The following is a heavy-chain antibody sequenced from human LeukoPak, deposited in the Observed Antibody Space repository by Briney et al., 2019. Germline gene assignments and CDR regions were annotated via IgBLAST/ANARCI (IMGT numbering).Heavy chain of an antibody. J-gene: IGHJ6*03. CDR1: GDSFSSYS. V-gene: IGHV4-59*01. CDR3: ARVLTMVRGVIMSDYYYYYMDV. CDR2: IYYSGST. Sequence: PSETLSLTCTVSGDSFSSYSWSWLRQPPGKGLEWIGYIYYSGSTNYNPSLKSRVTISVDTSKNQFSLKLSSVTAADTAVYYCARVLTMVRGVIMSDYYYYYMDVWGKGTTVTVSS. D-gene: IGHD3-10*01.